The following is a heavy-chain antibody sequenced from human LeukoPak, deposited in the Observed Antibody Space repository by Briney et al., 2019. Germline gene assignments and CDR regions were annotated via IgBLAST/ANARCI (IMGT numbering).Heavy chain of an antibody. V-gene: IGHV4-34*01. Sequence: SETLSLTCTVSGGSISSYYWSWIRQPPGKGLEWIGEINHSGSTNYNPSLKSRVTISVDTSKNQFSLKLSSVTAADTAVYYCARGLIIAAAGSFADYWGQGTLVTVSS. CDR3: ARGLIIAAAGSFADY. J-gene: IGHJ4*02. CDR1: GGSISSYY. D-gene: IGHD6-13*01. CDR2: INHSGST.